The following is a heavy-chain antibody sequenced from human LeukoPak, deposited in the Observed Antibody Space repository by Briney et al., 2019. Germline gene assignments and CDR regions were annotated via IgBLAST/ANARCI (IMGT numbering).Heavy chain of an antibody. V-gene: IGHV3-53*01. CDR3: ASDHRLYGSGSYYRDAFDI. D-gene: IGHD3-10*01. Sequence: GGTLRLSCAASGFTVSSNYMSWVRQAPGKGLEWVSVIYSGGSTYYADSVKGRFTISRDNSKNTLYLQMNSLRAEDTAVYYCASDHRLYGSGSYYRDAFDIWGQGTMVTVSS. CDR2: IYSGGST. J-gene: IGHJ3*02. CDR1: GFTVSSNY.